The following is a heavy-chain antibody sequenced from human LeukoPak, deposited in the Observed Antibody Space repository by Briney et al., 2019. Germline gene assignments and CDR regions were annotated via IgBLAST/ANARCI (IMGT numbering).Heavy chain of an antibody. CDR1: GFSLSTAGVG. V-gene: IGHV2-5*02. J-gene: IGHJ4*02. D-gene: IGHD4-17*01. CDR2: IYWDNNK. CDR3: SHYGDYRFLYYYDH. Sequence: SGPTLVNPTQTLTLTCTFSGFSLSTAGVGVGWIRQPPGKALEWLALIYWDNNKLYNPSLDTRLTITKDTSKNQVVLTMTNMDPVDTATYYCSHYGDYRFLYYYDHWGQATLITVSS.